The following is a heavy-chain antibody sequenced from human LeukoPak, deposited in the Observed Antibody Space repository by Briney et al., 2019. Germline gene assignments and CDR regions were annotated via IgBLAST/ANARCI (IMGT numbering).Heavy chain of an antibody. Sequence: ASVKVSCKASGGTFSSYGISWVRQAPGQGLEWMGWISAYNGNTNYAQKLQGRVTMTTDTSTSTAYMELSRLRSDDTAVYYCARAVVPAAHFDYWGQGTLVTVSS. CDR3: ARAVVPAAHFDY. J-gene: IGHJ4*02. CDR2: ISAYNGNT. D-gene: IGHD2-2*01. CDR1: GGTFSSYG. V-gene: IGHV1-18*01.